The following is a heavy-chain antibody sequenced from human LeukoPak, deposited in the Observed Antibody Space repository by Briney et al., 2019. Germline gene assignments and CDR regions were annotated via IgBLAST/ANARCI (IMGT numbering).Heavy chain of an antibody. V-gene: IGHV1-69*13. CDR3: ARVVGPDYYDSSGYYFQAFDL. Sequence: SVKVSCKASGGTFSSYAISWVRQAPGQGLEWMGGIIPIFGTANYAQKFQGRVTITADESTSTAYMELSSLRSEDTAVYYCARVVGPDYYDSSGYYFQAFDLWGQGTMVTVSS. CDR2: IIPIFGTA. D-gene: IGHD3-22*01. J-gene: IGHJ3*01. CDR1: GGTFSSYA.